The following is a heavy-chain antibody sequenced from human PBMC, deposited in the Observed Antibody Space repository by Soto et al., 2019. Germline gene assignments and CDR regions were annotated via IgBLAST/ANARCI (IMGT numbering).Heavy chain of an antibody. CDR1: GGSISSYY. CDR3: ARSVDYYDSSGWGY. J-gene: IGHJ4*02. CDR2: IYYSGST. Sequence: QVQLQESGPGLVKPSETLSLTCTVSGGSISSYYWSWIRQPPGKGLEWIGYIYYSGSTNYNPSLKSRVTISVDTSKNQFSLKLSSVTAVDTAVYYCARSVDYYDSSGWGYWGQGTLVTVSS. V-gene: IGHV4-59*01. D-gene: IGHD3-22*01.